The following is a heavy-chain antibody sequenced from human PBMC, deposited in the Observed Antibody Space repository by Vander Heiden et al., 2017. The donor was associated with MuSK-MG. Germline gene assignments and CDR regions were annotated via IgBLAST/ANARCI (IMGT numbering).Heavy chain of an antibody. V-gene: IGHV3-21*01. CDR2: VSGTSAYI. D-gene: IGHD3-22*01. Sequence: EVQLVESGGGLVTPGGSLRLSCAASGFTFSSHSMNWVRQAPGKGLEWVSSVSGTSAYIYYADSVKGRFTISRDNAKNSLDLQMNNLRAEDTAIYYCARVSGYDSSGYYSNWGQGTLVTVSS. J-gene: IGHJ4*02. CDR1: GFTFSSHS. CDR3: ARVSGYDSSGYYSN.